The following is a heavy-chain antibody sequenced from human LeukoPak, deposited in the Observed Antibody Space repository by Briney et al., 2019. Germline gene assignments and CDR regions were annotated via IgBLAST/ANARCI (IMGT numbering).Heavy chain of an antibody. CDR2: IYYSGST. CDR3: VNENSSGWYVDY. V-gene: IGHV4-39*01. D-gene: IGHD6-19*01. CDR1: GGSISCSSYY. J-gene: IGHJ4*02. Sequence: PSETLSLTCTVSGGSISCSSYYWGWIRQPPGKGLEWIGSIYYSGSTYYNPSLKSRVTISVDTSKNQFSLKLGSVTAADTAVYYCVNENSSGWYVDYWGQGTLVTVSS.